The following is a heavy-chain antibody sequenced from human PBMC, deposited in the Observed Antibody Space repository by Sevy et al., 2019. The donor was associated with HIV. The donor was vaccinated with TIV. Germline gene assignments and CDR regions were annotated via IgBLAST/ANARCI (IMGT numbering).Heavy chain of an antibody. CDR2: INPNSGGT. D-gene: IGHD6-13*01. CDR1: GFTFTGYY. Sequence: ASVKVSCKASGFTFTGYYMHWGRQAPGRGLEWMGWINPNSGGTNYAQKFQGRVTMTRDTSITTAYMEVSRLTSDDTAVYYCARGQEYSSSWYVSWGQGTRVTVSS. J-gene: IGHJ5*01. CDR3: ARGQEYSSSWYVS. V-gene: IGHV1-2*02.